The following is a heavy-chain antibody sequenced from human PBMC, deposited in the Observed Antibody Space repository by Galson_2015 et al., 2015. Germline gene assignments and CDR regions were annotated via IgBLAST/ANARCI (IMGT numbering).Heavy chain of an antibody. CDR2: ISSSSSTI. J-gene: IGHJ4*02. V-gene: IGHV3-48*02. D-gene: IGHD3-22*01. CDR1: GFTFSSYS. CDR3: ARDESSGYYYPVGY. Sequence: SCKASGFTFSSYSMNWVRQAPGKGLEWVSYISSSSSTIYYADSVKGRFTISRDNAKNSLYLQMNSLRDEDTAVYYCARDESSGYYYPVGYWGQGTLVTVSS.